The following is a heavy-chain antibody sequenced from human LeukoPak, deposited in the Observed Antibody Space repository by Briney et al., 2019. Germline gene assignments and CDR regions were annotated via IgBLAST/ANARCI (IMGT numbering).Heavy chain of an antibody. CDR3: ARDPTTKCGMDV. V-gene: IGHV3-66*02. J-gene: IGHJ6*02. CDR1: GFTVSSNY. D-gene: IGHD1-7*01. CDR2: IYSGGST. Sequence: GGSLRLSCAASGFTVSSNYMSWVRQAPGKGLEWVSVIYSGGSTYYADSVKGRFTISRDNSKNTLYLQMNSLRAEDTAVYYCARDPTTKCGMDVWGQGTTVTVSS.